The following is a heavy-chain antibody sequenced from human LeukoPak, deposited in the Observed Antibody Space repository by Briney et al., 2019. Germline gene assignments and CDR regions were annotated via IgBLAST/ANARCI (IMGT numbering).Heavy chain of an antibody. CDR3: ARPSEGIAVAGTGEDAFDI. CDR1: GSNFVDYW. D-gene: IGHD6-19*01. CDR2: IFPGDSET. V-gene: IGHV5-51*01. Sequence: GESLKISCKDSGSNFVDYWIGWVRQVPGRGLEWMAVIFPGDSETIYSPSFQGQVTISADKSISTAYLQWSSLKASDTAMYYCARPSEGIAVAGTGEDAFDIWGQGTMVTVSS. J-gene: IGHJ3*02.